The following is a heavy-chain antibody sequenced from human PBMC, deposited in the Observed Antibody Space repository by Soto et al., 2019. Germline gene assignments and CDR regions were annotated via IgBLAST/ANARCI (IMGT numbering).Heavy chain of an antibody. V-gene: IGHV3-74*01. D-gene: IGHD6-13*01. CDR2: INSDGSST. CDR1: GFTFSSYW. J-gene: IGHJ4*02. Sequence: GGSLRLSCAASGFTFSSYWMHWVRQAPGKGLVWVSRINSDGSSTSYADSVKGRFTISRDNAKNTLYLQMNSLRAEDTAVYYCARGSPNYIAAAGPYYFDYWGQGTLVTVSS. CDR3: ARGSPNYIAAAGPYYFDY.